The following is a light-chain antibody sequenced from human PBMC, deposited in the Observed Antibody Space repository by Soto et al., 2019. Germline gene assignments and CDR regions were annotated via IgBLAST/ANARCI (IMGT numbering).Light chain of an antibody. J-gene: IGKJ4*01. Sequence: DIVMTQSPGSLAVSLGERATINCKSSQSVLYSSNNKNYLAWYQQKPGQPPKLLIYWASTRESGVPDRFSGSGSGTDFTLTISSLQAEDVAVYYCQQYYRTPLTFGGGTKVDIK. CDR1: QSVLYSSNNKNY. V-gene: IGKV4-1*01. CDR3: QQYYRTPLT. CDR2: WAS.